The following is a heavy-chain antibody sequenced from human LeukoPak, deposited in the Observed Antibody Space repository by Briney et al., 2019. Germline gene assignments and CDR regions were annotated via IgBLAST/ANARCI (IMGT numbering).Heavy chain of an antibody. D-gene: IGHD2-15*01. Sequence: GGSLRLSCAASGFTFSSYWMHWVRQAPGKGLVWVSRINSDGSSTSYADSVKGRFTISRDNAKNTLYLQMNSLRAEDTAVYYCAKVGGSGGSCADYWGQGTLVTVSS. CDR3: AKVGGSGGSCADY. J-gene: IGHJ4*02. CDR2: INSDGSST. CDR1: GFTFSSYW. V-gene: IGHV3-74*01.